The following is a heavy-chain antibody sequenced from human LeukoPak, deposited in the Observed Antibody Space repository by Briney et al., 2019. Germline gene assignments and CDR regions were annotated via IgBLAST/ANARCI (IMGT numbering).Heavy chain of an antibody. V-gene: IGHV2-70*04. CDR2: IDWDDDT. CDR1: GFSLSTSGVR. CDR3: ARIYSDSGSYHFDH. J-gene: IGHJ4*02. D-gene: IGHD6-13*01. Sequence: SGPALVKPTQPLTLTCTFSGFSLSTSGVRVSWIRQPPGKALEWLARIDWDDDTFYTPSLKTRLTISKDTSKNQVVLTMTNMDPVDTATYYCARIYSDSGSYHFDHWGRGTLVTVSS.